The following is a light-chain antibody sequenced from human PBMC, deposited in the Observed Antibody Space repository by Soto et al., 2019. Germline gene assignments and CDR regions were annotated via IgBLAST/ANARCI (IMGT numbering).Light chain of an antibody. V-gene: IGKV1-5*01. CDR3: QQYNGFSRT. CDR2: DAS. J-gene: IGKJ1*01. CDR1: QSISSW. Sequence: DIQMTQFPSTLSASLGPSVTISCRASQSISSWLAWYQQKPGKAPKLLISDASSLERGVPSRFSGSGSGTEFTLTISSLQPDDFATYYCQQYNGFSRTFGQGTKVDIK.